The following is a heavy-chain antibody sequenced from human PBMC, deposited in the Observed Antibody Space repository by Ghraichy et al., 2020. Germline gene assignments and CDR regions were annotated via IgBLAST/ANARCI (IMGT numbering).Heavy chain of an antibody. V-gene: IGHV4-34*01. CDR3: ARVPLNHAYYYYAMDV. CDR1: GGSFSGYY. Sequence: ETVSLTCTVYGGSFSGYYWSWIRQPPGKGLEWIGEINHSGSTNYNPSLKSRVTISVDTSKNQFSLNLSSVTAADTAVYYCARVPLNHAYYYYAMDVWGQGTTVTVSS. J-gene: IGHJ6*02. CDR2: INHSGST.